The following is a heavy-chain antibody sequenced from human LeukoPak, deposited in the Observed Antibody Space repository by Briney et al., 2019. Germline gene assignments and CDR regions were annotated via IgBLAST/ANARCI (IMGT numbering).Heavy chain of an antibody. Sequence: GGSLRLSCAASGFTFSSYAMHWVRQAPGKGLEWVAVISYDGSNKYYADSVKGRFTISRDNSKNTLYLQMNSLRAEDTAVYYCARDGAAAGMGDAFDIWGQGTMVTVSS. V-gene: IGHV3-30-3*01. CDR2: ISYDGSNK. D-gene: IGHD6-13*01. CDR1: GFTFSSYA. J-gene: IGHJ3*02. CDR3: ARDGAAAGMGDAFDI.